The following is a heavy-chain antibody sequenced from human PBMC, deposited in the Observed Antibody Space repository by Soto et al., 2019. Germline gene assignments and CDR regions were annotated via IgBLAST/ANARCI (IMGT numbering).Heavy chain of an antibody. CDR3: ASSMPTTMIVVVMGGPFDY. J-gene: IGHJ4*02. CDR1: GYTFTSYG. CDR2: IIPIFGTA. Sequence: GASVKVSCKASGYTFTSYGISWVRQAPGQGLEWMGGIIPIFGTANYAQKFQGRVTITADESTSTAYMELSSLRSEDTAVYYCASSMPTTMIVVVMGGPFDYWGQGTLVTVSS. V-gene: IGHV1-69*13. D-gene: IGHD3-22*01.